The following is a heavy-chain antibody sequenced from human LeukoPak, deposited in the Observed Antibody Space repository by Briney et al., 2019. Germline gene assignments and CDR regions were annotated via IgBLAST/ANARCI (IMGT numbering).Heavy chain of an antibody. CDR3: ARNPGYYDSSGYSPHFDY. J-gene: IGHJ4*02. CDR1: GFTFSSYA. D-gene: IGHD3-22*01. V-gene: IGHV3-30-3*01. Sequence: QPGRSLRLSCAASGFTFSSYAMHWVRQAPGKGLEWVAVISYDGSNKYYADSVKGRFTISRDNSKNTLYLQMNSLRAEDTAVYYCARNPGYYDSSGYSPHFDYWGQGTLVTVSS. CDR2: ISYDGSNK.